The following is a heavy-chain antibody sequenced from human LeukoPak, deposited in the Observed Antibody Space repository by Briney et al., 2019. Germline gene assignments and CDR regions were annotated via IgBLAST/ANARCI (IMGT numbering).Heavy chain of an antibody. V-gene: IGHV3-23*01. J-gene: IGHJ4*02. CDR1: GFTFSTYA. CDR2: IIGNGRKT. D-gene: IGHD5-18*01. CDR3: AKERGYSYGYSPFDY. Sequence: GGSLRLSCAASGFTFSTYAMTWVRQAPGKGLQWVSAIIGNGRKTYYLESVKGRFTISRDNSKNTLYLQMNSLRAEDTAVYYCAKERGYSYGYSPFDYWGQGTLVTVSS.